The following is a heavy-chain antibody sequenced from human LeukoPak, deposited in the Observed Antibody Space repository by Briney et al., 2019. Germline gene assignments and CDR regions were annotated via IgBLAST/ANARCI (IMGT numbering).Heavy chain of an antibody. CDR3: ATYRGGRGTN. CDR1: GFTFSSYS. V-gene: IGHV3-21*01. J-gene: IGHJ4*02. CDR2: ISSSSSYI. D-gene: IGHD1-26*01. Sequence: GGSLRLSCAASGFTFSSYSMNWVRQAPGKGLEWVSSISSSSSYIYYADSVKGRFTVSRDNAKNSLYLQMNSLRAEDTAVYYCATYRGGRGTNWGQGTLVTVSS.